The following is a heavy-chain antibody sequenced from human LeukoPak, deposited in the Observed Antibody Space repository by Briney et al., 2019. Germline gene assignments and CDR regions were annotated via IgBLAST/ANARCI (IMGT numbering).Heavy chain of an antibody. D-gene: IGHD6-19*01. V-gene: IGHV4-39*01. J-gene: IGHJ5*02. CDR3: ARQGYISGPGFGNNWSDP. CDR1: GGSISSSRFY. Sequence: SETLSLTCTVSGGSISSSRFYWGWIRQPPGKGLEWIGTIFYSGSTYYNPSLRRRVTMSVDTSNNQFSLRLSSVTAADTAVYDCARQGYISGPGFGNNWSDPWGQGSLVTVSS. CDR2: IFYSGST.